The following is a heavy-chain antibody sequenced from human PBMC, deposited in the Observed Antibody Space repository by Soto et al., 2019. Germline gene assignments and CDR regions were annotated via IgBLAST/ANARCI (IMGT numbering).Heavy chain of an antibody. CDR2: IYHSGST. Sequence: SETLSLTCAVYGGSISSGGYSWSWIRQPPGKGLEWIGYIYHSGSTYYNPSLKSRDTISVDRSKNQFSLKLSSVTAADTAVYYCVRGYDSSGYGPFDYWGQGTLVTVSS. CDR1: GGSISSGGYS. D-gene: IGHD3-22*01. CDR3: VRGYDSSGYGPFDY. J-gene: IGHJ4*02. V-gene: IGHV4-30-2*01.